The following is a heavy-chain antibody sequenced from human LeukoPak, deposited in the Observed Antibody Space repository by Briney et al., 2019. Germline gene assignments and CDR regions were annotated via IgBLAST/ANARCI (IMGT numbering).Heavy chain of an antibody. CDR2: IKQDGSEK. CDR1: GFTFSSYW. D-gene: IGHD2-21*02. Sequence: PGGSLRLSCAASGFTFSSYWMSWVRQAPGKGLEWVANIKQDGSEKYYVDSVKGRFTISRDNAKNSLYLQMNSLRAEDTAVYYCARPPAYCGGDCYPSPWGQGTLVTVSS. J-gene: IGHJ4*02. CDR3: ARPPAYCGGDCYPSP. V-gene: IGHV3-7*01.